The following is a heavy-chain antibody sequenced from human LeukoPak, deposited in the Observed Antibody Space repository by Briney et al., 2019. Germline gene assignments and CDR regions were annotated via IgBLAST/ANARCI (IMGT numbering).Heavy chain of an antibody. D-gene: IGHD3-10*01. Sequence: SETLSLTCAVYGGSFSGYYWSWIRQPPGKGLEWIGEINHSGSTNYNPSLKSRVTISVDTSKNQFSLKLSSVTAADTAVYYCARRRVTMVRGWFDYWGQGTLVTVSS. CDR3: ARRRVTMVRGWFDY. CDR1: GGSFSGYY. V-gene: IGHV4-34*01. J-gene: IGHJ4*02. CDR2: INHSGST.